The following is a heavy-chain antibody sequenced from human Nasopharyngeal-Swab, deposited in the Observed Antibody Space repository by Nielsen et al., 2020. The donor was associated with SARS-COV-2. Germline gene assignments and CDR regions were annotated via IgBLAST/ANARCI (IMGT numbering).Heavy chain of an antibody. CDR3: AREGYGSPLDV. J-gene: IGHJ6*02. D-gene: IGHD3-10*01. Sequence: GESLKISCAASGFTFSSYEMHWVRQATGKGLEWVSAIGTAGDTYYPGSVKGRFTISRENAKNSLYLQMNSLRAGDTAVYYCAREGYGSPLDVWGQGTTVTVSS. V-gene: IGHV3-13*01. CDR1: GFTFSSYE. CDR2: IGTAGDT.